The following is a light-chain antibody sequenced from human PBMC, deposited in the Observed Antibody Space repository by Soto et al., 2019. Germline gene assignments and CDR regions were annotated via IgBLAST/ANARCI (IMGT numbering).Light chain of an antibody. CDR3: MQATQFPLT. CDR1: QRLVHSDGNTY. V-gene: IGKV2-24*01. J-gene: IGKJ4*01. Sequence: DIVLTQTPLSSPVTVGQPASISCRSSQRLVHSDGNTYLSWLQQRPGQPPRLLIDRFTGSGAGADFTLKISRVEAEDVGTYYCMQATQFPLTFGGGTKVKIK.